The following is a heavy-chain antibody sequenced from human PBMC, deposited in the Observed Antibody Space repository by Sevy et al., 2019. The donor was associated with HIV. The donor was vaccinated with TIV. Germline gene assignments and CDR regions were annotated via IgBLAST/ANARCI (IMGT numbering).Heavy chain of an antibody. J-gene: IGHJ4*02. Sequence: GGSLRLSCAASGFTFSNAWMSWVRQAPGKGLEWVGRIKSKTDGGTTDYAAPVKDRFTILRNDTKNNLYLQMNSLKTEDTAVYYCTTDTPYDHPFLGYCSGGSCYGSSAPGYWGQGTLVTVSS. CDR3: TTDTPYDHPFLGYCSGGSCYGSSAPGY. V-gene: IGHV3-15*01. CDR2: IKSKTDGGTT. D-gene: IGHD2-15*01. CDR1: GFTFSNAW.